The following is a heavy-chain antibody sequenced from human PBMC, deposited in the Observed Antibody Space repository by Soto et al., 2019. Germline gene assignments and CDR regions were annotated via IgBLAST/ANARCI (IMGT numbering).Heavy chain of an antibody. CDR2: ITDSGDDT. CDR3: AKLGSSSWSPHYYFDY. J-gene: IGHJ4*02. CDR1: GFTFNNYA. V-gene: IGHV3-23*01. D-gene: IGHD2-2*01. Sequence: GGSLSLACAASGFTFNNYAMGWVRPAPGKGVEWVSAITDSGDDTYYIDSVKGRFTISRDNSKSTLYLQMNSLRAEDTAIYYCAKLGSSSWSPHYYFDYWGQGTLVTVSS.